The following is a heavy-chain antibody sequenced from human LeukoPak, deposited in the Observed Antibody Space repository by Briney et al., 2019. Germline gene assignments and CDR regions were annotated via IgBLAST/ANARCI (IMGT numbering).Heavy chain of an antibody. V-gene: IGHV1-46*01. Sequence: ASVKVSCKASGYSFTNYYMHWVRQAPGQGLEWMGMIDASGGRTTYAQKFQGRVTMTRNTSISTAYMELGSLRSEDTAVYYCAIRYSGSYYFPYYYYGMDVWGQGTTVTVSS. CDR3: AIRYSGSYYFPYYYYGMDV. CDR2: IDASGGRT. D-gene: IGHD1-26*01. CDR1: GYSFTNYY. J-gene: IGHJ6*02.